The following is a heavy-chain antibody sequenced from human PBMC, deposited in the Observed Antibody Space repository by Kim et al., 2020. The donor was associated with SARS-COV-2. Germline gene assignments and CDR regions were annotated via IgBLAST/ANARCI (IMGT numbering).Heavy chain of an antibody. CDR2: T. Sequence: TNYSDSVKVRSTISKDNSKNSLYLQMNSLGAEETAVYYCARLEVGALDYWGQGTLVTVSS. CDR3: ARLEVGALDY. D-gene: IGHD1-26*01. V-gene: IGHV3-53*01. J-gene: IGHJ4*02.